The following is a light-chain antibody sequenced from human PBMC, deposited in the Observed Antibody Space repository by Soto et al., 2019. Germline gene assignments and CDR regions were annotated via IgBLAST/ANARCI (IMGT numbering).Light chain of an antibody. CDR2: AAS. CDR3: QKDDRAPGT. CDR1: QGISNH. J-gene: IGKJ1*01. V-gene: IGKV1-27*01. Sequence: DMQMTQSPPSLSASVGDTVAITCRASQGISNHLAWYQQKPGKAPKLLIYAASTLQSGVPSRFSSSGYGTDFTLTISSLQPEDVATYYCQKDDRAPGTFGRGTKVEI.